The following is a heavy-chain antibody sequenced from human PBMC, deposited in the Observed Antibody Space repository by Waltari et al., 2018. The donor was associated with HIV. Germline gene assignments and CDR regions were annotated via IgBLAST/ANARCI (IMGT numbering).Heavy chain of an antibody. J-gene: IGHJ4*02. CDR1: GGSISSYY. V-gene: IGHV4-59*01. Sequence: QVQLQESGPGLVKPSETLSLTCTVSGGSISSYYWSWIRQPPGKGLEWIGYIYYSGSTNYNPSLKSRVTISVDTSRNQFSLKLSSVTAADTAVYYCARENGSQRGIGYWGQGTLVTVSS. D-gene: IGHD6-13*01. CDR3: ARENGSQRGIGY. CDR2: IYYSGST.